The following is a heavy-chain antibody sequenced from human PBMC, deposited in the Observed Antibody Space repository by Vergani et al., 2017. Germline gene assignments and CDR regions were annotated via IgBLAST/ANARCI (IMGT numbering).Heavy chain of an antibody. V-gene: IGHV3-30*18. D-gene: IGHD3-3*01. CDR3: AKSYDFWSGFEGGYYYYYMDV. J-gene: IGHJ6*03. CDR1: GFTFSSYG. CDR2: ISYDGSNT. Sequence: QVQLVESGGGVVQPGKSLRLSCAASGFTFSSYGIHWVRQAPGKGLEWVALISYDGSNTYYGDSVKGRFTISRDNSKNTLYLQMNSLRAEDTAVYYCAKSYDFWSGFEGGYYYYYMDVWGKGTTVTVAS.